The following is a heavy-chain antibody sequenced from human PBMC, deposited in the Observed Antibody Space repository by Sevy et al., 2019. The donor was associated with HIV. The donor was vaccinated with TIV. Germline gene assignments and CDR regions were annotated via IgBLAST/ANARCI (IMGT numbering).Heavy chain of an antibody. CDR1: GFTFSSYA. Sequence: GGSLRLSCAASGFTFSSYAMSWARQAPGKGLEWVSAISGSGGSTYYADSVKGRFTISRDNSKNTLYLQMNSLRAEDTAVYYCAKDPTPPYSGSYYPLNWFDPWGQGTLVTVSS. J-gene: IGHJ5*02. D-gene: IGHD1-26*01. CDR2: ISGSGGST. V-gene: IGHV3-23*01. CDR3: AKDPTPPYSGSYYPLNWFDP.